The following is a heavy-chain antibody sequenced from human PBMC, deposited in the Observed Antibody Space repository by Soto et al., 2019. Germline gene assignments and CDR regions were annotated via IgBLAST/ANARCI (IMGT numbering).Heavy chain of an antibody. V-gene: IGHV3-21*06. Sequence: GGSLRLSCAASGFTFTMYSMNWVRRAPGKGLEWVSSISSTTNYIYYGDSMKGRFTISRDNAKNSLYLEMNSLRAEDTAVYYCARESEDLTSNFDYWGQGTLVTVSS. CDR3: ARESEDLTSNFDY. CDR2: ISSTTNYI. J-gene: IGHJ4*02. CDR1: GFTFTMYS.